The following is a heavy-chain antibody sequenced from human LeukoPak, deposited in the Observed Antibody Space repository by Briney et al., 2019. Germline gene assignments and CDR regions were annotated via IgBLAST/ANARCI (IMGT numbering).Heavy chain of an antibody. Sequence: GGSLRLSCAASGFTFSSYWMSWVRQAPGKGLEWVANIKQDGSEKYYVDSVKGRFTISRDNAKNSLYLQMNSLRAEDTAVYYCARDVYSSGPYYFDYWGQGTLVTVSS. CDR1: GFTFSSYW. CDR2: IKQDGSEK. D-gene: IGHD6-25*01. J-gene: IGHJ4*02. V-gene: IGHV3-7*01. CDR3: ARDVYSSGPYYFDY.